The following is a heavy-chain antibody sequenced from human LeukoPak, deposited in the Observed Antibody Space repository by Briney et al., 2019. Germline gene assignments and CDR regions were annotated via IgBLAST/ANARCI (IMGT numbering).Heavy chain of an antibody. J-gene: IGHJ4*02. CDR1: GFTFSSYA. CDR2: ISGGAGST. D-gene: IGHD3-10*01. Sequence: PGGSLRLSCAASGFTFSSYAMSWVRQAPGKGLEWVSSISGGAGSTYYADSVKGRLTISRHNSKNTLYLQINSLRAEDTAVYYCAKEPFHLSTSITLTKGGISYYFDYWGQGTLVTVSS. CDR3: AKEPFHLSTSITLTKGGISYYFDY. V-gene: IGHV3-23*01.